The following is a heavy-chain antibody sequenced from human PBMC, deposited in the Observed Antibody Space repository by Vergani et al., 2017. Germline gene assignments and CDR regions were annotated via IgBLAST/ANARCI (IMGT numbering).Heavy chain of an antibody. CDR1: GFTFSSYS. D-gene: IGHD6-19*01. J-gene: IGHJ4*02. CDR3: ARDLQAGDSSGWYGTYDY. Sequence: VQLVESGGNVVQSGTSLRLSCAASGFTFSSYSMNWVRQAPGKGLEWVSYISSSSSTIYYADSVKGRFTISRDNAKNSLYLQMNSLRAEDTAVYYCARDLQAGDSSGWYGTYDYWGQGTLVTVS. CDR2: ISSSSSTI. V-gene: IGHV3-48*01.